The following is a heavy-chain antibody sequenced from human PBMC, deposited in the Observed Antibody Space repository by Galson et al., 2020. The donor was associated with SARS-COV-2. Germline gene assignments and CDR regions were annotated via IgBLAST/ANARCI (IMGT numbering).Heavy chain of an antibody. CDR1: GGSISSYY. CDR2: IYYSGST. D-gene: IGHD3-3*01. V-gene: IGHV4-59*01. Sequence: ETSETLSLTCTVSGGSISSYYWSWIRQPPGKGLEWIGYIYYSGSTNYNPSLKSRVTISVDTSKNQFSLKLSSVTAADTAVYYCARAWRTTIFVVVGAFDIWGQGTMVTVSS. J-gene: IGHJ3*02. CDR3: ARAWRTTIFVVVGAFDI.